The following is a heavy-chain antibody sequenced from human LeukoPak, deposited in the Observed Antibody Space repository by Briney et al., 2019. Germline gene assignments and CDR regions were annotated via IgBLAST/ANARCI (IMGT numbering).Heavy chain of an antibody. CDR1: GYSFTSYW. D-gene: IGHD2-2*01. V-gene: IGHV5-51*01. Sequence: GESLKISCKGSGYSFTSYWIGWVRKMLGKGLEWMGIIYPGDSDTRYSPSFQGQVTISADKSISTAYLQWGSLKASDTAMYYCARYEYCSSTSCYSNWFDPWGQGTLVTVSS. J-gene: IGHJ5*02. CDR3: ARYEYCSSTSCYSNWFDP. CDR2: IYPGDSDT.